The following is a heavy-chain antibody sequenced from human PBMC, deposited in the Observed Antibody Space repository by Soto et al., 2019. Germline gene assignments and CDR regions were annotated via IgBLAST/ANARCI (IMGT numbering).Heavy chain of an antibody. J-gene: IGHJ3*02. CDR3: ARVGQDTYYYDSSGYYTNAFDI. D-gene: IGHD3-22*01. V-gene: IGHV3-7*03. Sequence: GGSLRLSCAASGFTFSGYWMSWVRQAPGKGLEWVANIKQDGSEKYYVDSVKGRFTISRDNAKNSLYLQMNSLRAEDTAVYYCARVGQDTYYYDSSGYYTNAFDIWGQGTMVTVSS. CDR1: GFTFSGYW. CDR2: IKQDGSEK.